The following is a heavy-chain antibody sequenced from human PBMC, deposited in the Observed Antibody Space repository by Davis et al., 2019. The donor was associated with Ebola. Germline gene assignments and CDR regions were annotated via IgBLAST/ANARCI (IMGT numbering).Heavy chain of an antibody. CDR1: GGSISTGNW. D-gene: IGHD6-13*01. Sequence: MPGGSLRLSCAVSGGSISTGNWWSWVRQPPGKGLEWIGEIYHSGSTNYNPSLKSRVTISADKSKNQFSLKLNSVTAADAAVYYCARAPYSSSSGMDVWGQGTTVTVSS. CDR2: IYHSGST. J-gene: IGHJ6*02. V-gene: IGHV4-4*02. CDR3: ARAPYSSSSGMDV.